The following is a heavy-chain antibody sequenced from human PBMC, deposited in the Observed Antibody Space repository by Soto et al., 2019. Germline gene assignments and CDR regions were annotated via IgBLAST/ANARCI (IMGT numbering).Heavy chain of an antibody. CDR2: FGGNLVST. V-gene: IGHV3-23*01. CDR3: VREGRVGVEGFDF. J-gene: IGHJ4*02. Sequence: GGSLRLSSAASGFTFSNHAMHWVRQAPGEGPEWVSGFGGNLVSTNYADSVKGRFTISRDNSKNTLYLQMNSLRAEDTAIYYCVREGRVGVEGFDFWGQGTLVTVSS. CDR1: GFTFSNHA. D-gene: IGHD1-26*01.